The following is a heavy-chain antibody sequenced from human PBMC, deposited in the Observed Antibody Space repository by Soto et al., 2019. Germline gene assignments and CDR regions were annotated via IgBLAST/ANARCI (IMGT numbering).Heavy chain of an antibody. V-gene: IGHV4-34*01. D-gene: IGHD6-6*01. J-gene: IGHJ5*02. Sequence: SETLSLTCAVYGGSFSGYYWSWIRQPPEKGLEWIGEINHSGSTNYNPSLKSRVTISVDTSKNQFSLKLSSVTAADTAVYYCARAAAARLSWFDPWGQGTLVTVSS. CDR1: GGSFSGYY. CDR2: INHSGST. CDR3: ARAAAARLSWFDP.